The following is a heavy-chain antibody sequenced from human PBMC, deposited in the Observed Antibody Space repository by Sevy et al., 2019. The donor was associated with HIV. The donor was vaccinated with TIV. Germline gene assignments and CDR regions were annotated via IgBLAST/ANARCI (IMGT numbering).Heavy chain of an antibody. J-gene: IGHJ3*02. Sequence: GGSLRLSCAASGFTFSNAWMSWVRQAPGKGLEWVGRIKSKTDGGTTDYAAPVEGRFTISRDDSRNKLYLKMNSLKTEDMGVYYCTADSYDIWSGYCSSPDAFDIWGQGTMVTVSS. V-gene: IGHV3-15*01. CDR1: GFTFSNAW. CDR3: TADSYDIWSGYCSSPDAFDI. CDR2: IKSKTDGGTT. D-gene: IGHD3-3*01.